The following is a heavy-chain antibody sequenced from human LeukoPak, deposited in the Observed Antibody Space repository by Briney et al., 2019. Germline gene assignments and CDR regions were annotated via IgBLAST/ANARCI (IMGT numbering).Heavy chain of an antibody. V-gene: IGHV4-31*03. CDR3: ARGTEGYYDSSGYLDY. Sequence: SETLSLTCTVSGGSISSGGYYWSWIRQHPGKGLEWIGYIYYSGSTYYIPSLKSRVTISVDTSKNQFSLKLSSVTAADTAVYYCARGTEGYYDSSGYLDYWGQGTLVTVSS. D-gene: IGHD3-22*01. J-gene: IGHJ4*02. CDR1: GGSISSGGYY. CDR2: IYYSGST.